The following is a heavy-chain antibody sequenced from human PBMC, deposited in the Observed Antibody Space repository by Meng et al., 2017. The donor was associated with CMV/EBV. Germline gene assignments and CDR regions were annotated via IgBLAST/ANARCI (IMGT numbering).Heavy chain of an antibody. CDR2: IYYSGST. CDR1: AGSCSSSIYY. J-gene: IGHJ5*02. D-gene: IGHD2-2*01. V-gene: IGHV4-39*07. Sequence: EPGPGRASPPRPLSLPCTVSAGSCSSSIYYGGWSRQPPGKGLEWIGRIYYSGSTYYNPSLKSRVTISVDTSKNQFSLKLSSVTAADTAVYYCARDLSNPLVVPAAYNWFDPWGQGTLVTVSS. CDR3: ARDLSNPLVVPAAYNWFDP.